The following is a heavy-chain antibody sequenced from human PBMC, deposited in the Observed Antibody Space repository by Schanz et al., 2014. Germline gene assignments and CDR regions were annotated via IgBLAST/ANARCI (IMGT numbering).Heavy chain of an antibody. Sequence: DVQLVESGGGLVQPGGSLRISCAASGFTVSSAFMAWVRHAPGKGLQWVSFIYGNVKTHYADSVEGRFTTSRDNSRNTVYLQMNNVGVDDTATYYCVKTDAGWRFDYWGQGTLVIVSS. V-gene: IGHV3-53*01. CDR3: VKTDAGWRFDY. D-gene: IGHD6-19*01. CDR2: IYGNVKT. CDR1: GFTVSSAF. J-gene: IGHJ4*02.